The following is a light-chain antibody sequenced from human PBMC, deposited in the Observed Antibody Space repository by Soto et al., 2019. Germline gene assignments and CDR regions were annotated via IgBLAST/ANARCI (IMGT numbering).Light chain of an antibody. J-gene: IGKJ1*01. CDR2: DAS. CDR3: QQYNSYWG. V-gene: IGKV1-5*01. Sequence: DIQMTQSPSTLSASVGDRVTITCRASQSISSWLVWYQQKPGKAPKLLIYDASSLESGVPSRFSGSGSGTEFTLTISSLQPDDFATYYCQQYNSYWGFGQGTKVEIK. CDR1: QSISSW.